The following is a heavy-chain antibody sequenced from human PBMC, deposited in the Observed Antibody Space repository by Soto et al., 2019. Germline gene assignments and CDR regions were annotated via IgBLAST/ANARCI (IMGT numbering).Heavy chain of an antibody. J-gene: IGHJ4*02. D-gene: IGHD3-22*01. Sequence: PGGSLRLSCAASGFTFSSYAMHWVRQAPGKGLEWVAVISYDGSNKYYADSVKGRFTISRDNSKNTLYLQMNSLRAEDTAVYYCAKPDQWLLPPGYWRQGTLVTVSS. CDR3: AKPDQWLLPPGY. V-gene: IGHV3-30-3*02. CDR1: GFTFSSYA. CDR2: ISYDGSNK.